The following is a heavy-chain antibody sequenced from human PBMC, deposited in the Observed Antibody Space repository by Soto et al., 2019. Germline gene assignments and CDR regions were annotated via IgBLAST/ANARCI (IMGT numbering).Heavy chain of an antibody. V-gene: IGHV1-2*02. CDR1: GYTFTGYY. Sequence: ASVKVSCKASGYTFTGYYMHWVRQAPGQGLEWMGWINPNSGGTNYAQKFQGRVTMTRDTSISTAYMELSRLRSDDTAVYYCARGYCGGACSSFAGWFDPWGQGTLVTVSS. CDR3: ARGYCGGACSSFAGWFDP. CDR2: INPNSGGT. J-gene: IGHJ5*02. D-gene: IGHD2-21*02.